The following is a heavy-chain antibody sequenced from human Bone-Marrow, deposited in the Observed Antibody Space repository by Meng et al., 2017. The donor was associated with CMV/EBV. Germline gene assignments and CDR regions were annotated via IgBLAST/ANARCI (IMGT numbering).Heavy chain of an antibody. CDR1: GYTFTSYY. Sequence: ASVKVSCKASGYTFTSYYMHWVRQAPGQGLEWMGIINPSGGSTSYAQKFQGRVTMTRDTSITTSYMELSSLTSEDTALYYCARRADSSDWYAAFQHWGQGTPVTVSS. J-gene: IGHJ1*01. V-gene: IGHV1-46*01. CDR3: ARRADSSDWYAAFQH. D-gene: IGHD6-13*01. CDR2: INPSGGST.